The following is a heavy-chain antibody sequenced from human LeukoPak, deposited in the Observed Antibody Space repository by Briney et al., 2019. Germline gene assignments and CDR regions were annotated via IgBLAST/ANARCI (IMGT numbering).Heavy chain of an antibody. CDR3: AIATGNYYWDFDY. Sequence: PSQTLSLTCTVSGGSISSGGYYWSWIRQHPGKGLEWIGYIYYSGSTYYNPSLKSRVTISVDTSKNQFSLRLNSVTAADTAVYYWAIATGNYYWDFDYGGQEILVTVSS. CDR2: IYYSGST. V-gene: IGHV4-31*03. D-gene: IGHD1-1*01. J-gene: IGHJ4*02. CDR1: GGSISSGGYY.